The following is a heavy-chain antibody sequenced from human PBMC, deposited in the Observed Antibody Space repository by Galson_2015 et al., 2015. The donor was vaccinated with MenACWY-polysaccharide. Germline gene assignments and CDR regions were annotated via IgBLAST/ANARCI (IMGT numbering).Heavy chain of an antibody. V-gene: IGHV3-30*02. CDR2: IRNDGSNI. CDR1: GFTFNNYG. CDR3: TRTYCSRTTCYAPDKPGFDF. J-gene: IGHJ4*02. Sequence: SLRLSCAASGFTFNNYGMHWVRQAPGKGLEWVAFIRNDGSNIYYGDSVKGRFTISRDNSKDTMYLQMSSLRAEDTAVYYCTRTYCSRTTCYAPDKPGFDFWGQGTLVTVSS. D-gene: IGHD2-2*01.